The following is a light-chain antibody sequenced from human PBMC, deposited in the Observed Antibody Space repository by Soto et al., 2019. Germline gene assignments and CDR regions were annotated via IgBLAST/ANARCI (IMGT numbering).Light chain of an antibody. CDR2: GNI. V-gene: IGLV1-40*01. CDR3: QSYDSSLSGWV. CDR1: SSNIGAGYD. J-gene: IGLJ1*01. Sequence: QSVLTQPPSVSGAPGQRVTISCTGSSSNIGAGYDVHWYQQLPGAAPKLLIYGNINRPSGVPDRFSASKSGTSASLAITGLQVEDEADYYCQSYDSSLSGWVFGTGTKLTVL.